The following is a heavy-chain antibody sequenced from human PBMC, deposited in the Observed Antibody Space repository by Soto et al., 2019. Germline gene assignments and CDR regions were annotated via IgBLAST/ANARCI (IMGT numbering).Heavy chain of an antibody. CDR1: GFNFGDYD. D-gene: IGHD2-21*02. Sequence: EVQLVESGGGLVQPGRSLRLSCEGSGFNFGDYDMNWVRQAPGKGLEWVARITRNSGSITYADSVKGRFTISRDNAKNSLYLQMNTLRSEDTALYYCAKVHKFTAVVTAIPFDSWGQGTLVTVSS. CDR2: ITRNSGSI. CDR3: AKVHKFTAVVTAIPFDS. V-gene: IGHV3-9*01. J-gene: IGHJ4*02.